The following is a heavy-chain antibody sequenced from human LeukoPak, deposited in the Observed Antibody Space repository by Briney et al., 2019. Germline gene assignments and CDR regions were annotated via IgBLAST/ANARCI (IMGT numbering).Heavy chain of an antibody. J-gene: IGHJ4*02. Sequence: GGSLRLSCAASGFTFSSYSMNWVRQAPGKGLEWVSSISSSSSYIYYADSVKGRFTISRDNSKNTLYLQMNRLRAEDTAVYYCAKDRYSSGWSPDYWGQGTLVTVSS. CDR2: ISSSSSYI. CDR1: GFTFSSYS. V-gene: IGHV3-21*01. D-gene: IGHD6-19*01. CDR3: AKDRYSSGWSPDY.